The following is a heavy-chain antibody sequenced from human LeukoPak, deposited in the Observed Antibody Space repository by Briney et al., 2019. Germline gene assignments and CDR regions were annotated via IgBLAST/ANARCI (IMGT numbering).Heavy chain of an antibody. CDR3: ARGDEYFDY. CDR2: ISSSSSYI. J-gene: IGHJ4*02. Sequence: GGSLRLSCAASGFTFSTYSMNWVCQAPGKGLEWVSSISSSSSYIYYADSVQGRFTISRDNAKNSLYLQMNSLRAEDTAVYYCARGDEYFDYWGQGTLVTVSS. V-gene: IGHV3-21*01. CDR1: GFTFSTYS.